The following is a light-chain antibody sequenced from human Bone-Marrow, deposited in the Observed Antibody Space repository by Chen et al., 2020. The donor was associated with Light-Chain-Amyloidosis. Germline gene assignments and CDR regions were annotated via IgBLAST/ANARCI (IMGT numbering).Light chain of an antibody. J-gene: IGLJ1*01. CDR3: RSYTITNTLV. CDR2: EVT. Sequence: QSALTPPASVSGSPGQSIPNSCTGTNSDVGGDNHVSWDQQQPDKTPKLMFYEVTNRPSWVPDRFSASKSDNTASLTISGLQTEDEADYFCRSYTITNTLVFGSGTRVTVL. CDR1: NSDVGGDNH. V-gene: IGLV2-14*01.